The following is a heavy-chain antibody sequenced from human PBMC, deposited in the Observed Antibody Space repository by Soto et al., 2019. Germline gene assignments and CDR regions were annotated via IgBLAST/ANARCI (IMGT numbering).Heavy chain of an antibody. J-gene: IGHJ4*02. V-gene: IGHV3-7*01. Sequence: EVQLVESGGGLVQPGGSLRLSCAASGFTFSSYWMSWVRQAPGKGLEWVANIKQDGSEKYYVDSVKGRFTISRDNAKNALYMQMNSLRAEDTAVYYCARDKGSRGADYWGQGTLVTVSS. CDR2: IKQDGSEK. CDR3: ARDKGSRGADY. D-gene: IGHD3-10*01. CDR1: GFTFSSYW.